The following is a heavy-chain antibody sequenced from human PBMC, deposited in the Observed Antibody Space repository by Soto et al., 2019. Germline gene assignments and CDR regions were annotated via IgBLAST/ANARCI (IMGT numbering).Heavy chain of an antibody. CDR2: IYSSGST. J-gene: IGHJ4*02. CDR3: ARARFGEVLLFEY. V-gene: IGHV4-4*07. D-gene: IGHD3-10*01. Sequence: PSETLSLTCAVSGGSISYYHWSWIRQPAGKGLEWIGRIYSSGSTNYNPSLKSRVTMSVDTSKNQFSLKLNSVTAADTAVYYCARARFGEVLLFEYWGQGTLVTVSS. CDR1: GGSISYYH.